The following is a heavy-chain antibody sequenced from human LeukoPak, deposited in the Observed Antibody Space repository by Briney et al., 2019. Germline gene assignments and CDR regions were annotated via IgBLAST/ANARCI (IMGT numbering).Heavy chain of an antibody. J-gene: IGHJ4*02. CDR2: IYYSGST. D-gene: IGHD3-10*01. V-gene: IGHV4-39*01. CDR3: ARRPYTMVRGVPGYFDY. Sequence: PSETLSLTCTVSGGSISSSSYYWGWIRQPPGKGLEWIGSIYYSGSTYCNPSLKSRVTISVDTSKNQFSLKLSSVTAADTAVYYCARRPYTMVRGVPGYFDYWGQGTLVTVSS. CDR1: GGSISSSSYY.